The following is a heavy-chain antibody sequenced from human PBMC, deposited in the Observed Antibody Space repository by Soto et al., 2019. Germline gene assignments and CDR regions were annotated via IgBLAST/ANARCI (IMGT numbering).Heavy chain of an antibody. V-gene: IGHV4-39*01. D-gene: IGHD1-26*01. J-gene: IGHJ4*02. CDR3: ARPSGSYLYYFDY. Sequence: PSATLSLTCTVSGGSISSSSYYWGWIRQPPGKGLEWIGSIYYSGSTYYNPSLKSRVTISVDTSKNQFSLKLSSVTAADTAVYYCARPSGSYLYYFDYWGQGTLVTVSS. CDR2: IYYSGST. CDR1: GGSISSSSYY.